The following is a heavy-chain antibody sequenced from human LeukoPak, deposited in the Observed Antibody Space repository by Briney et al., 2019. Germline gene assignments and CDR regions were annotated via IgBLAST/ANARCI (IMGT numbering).Heavy chain of an antibody. CDR1: GGSISSYY. D-gene: IGHD6-19*01. CDR3: AREAGGDYYYYYYMDV. V-gene: IGHV4-59*01. Sequence: SETLSLTCTVSGGSISSYYWSWIRQPPGKGLEWIGYIYYSGSTNYNPSPKSRVTISVDTSKNQFSLKLSSVTAADTAVYYCAREAGGDYYYYYYMDVWGKGTTVTVSS. CDR2: IYYSGST. J-gene: IGHJ6*03.